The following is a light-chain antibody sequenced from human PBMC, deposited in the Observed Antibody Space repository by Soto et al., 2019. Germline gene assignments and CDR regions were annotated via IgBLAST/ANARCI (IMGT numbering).Light chain of an antibody. J-gene: IGKJ1*01. Sequence: GDRVTITCRASQSIGRWLAWYQQKPGKAPKLLIYDASSLESGVPSRFSGSGSGTEFTLTISSLQPDDFATYYCHKYNTYSPERTFGQGTKVEVK. V-gene: IGKV1-5*01. CDR1: QSIGRW. CDR3: HKYNTYSPERT. CDR2: DAS.